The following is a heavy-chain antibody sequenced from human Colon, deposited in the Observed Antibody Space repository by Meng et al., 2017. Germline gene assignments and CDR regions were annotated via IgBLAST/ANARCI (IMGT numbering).Heavy chain of an antibody. CDR2: INHSGST. CDR1: GGSLSSDTYY. CDR3: ARGRYSGYLP. V-gene: IGHV4-31*03. J-gene: IGHJ5*02. D-gene: IGHD5-12*01. Sequence: QVQRDKSGPGLVKPSTNLSLTCTVSGGSLSSDTYYWTCLRQDPGKGLEWMGIINHSGSTYYNPSLKSRVTMSLDTSKQQFSLKLISVTAADTVVYYCARGRYSGYLPWGQGTLVTVSS.